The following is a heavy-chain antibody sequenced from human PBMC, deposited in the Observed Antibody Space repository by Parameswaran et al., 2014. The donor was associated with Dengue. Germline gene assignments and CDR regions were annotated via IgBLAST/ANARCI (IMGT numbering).Heavy chain of an antibody. CDR2: ISAYNGNT. V-gene: IGHV1-18*01. Sequence: SWVRQAPGQGLEWMGWISAYNGNTNYAQKLQGRVTMTTDTSTSTAYMELRSLRSDDTAVYYCARSWTTQYYYYYYMDVWGQGTTVTVSS. CDR3: ARSWTTQYYYYYYMDV. D-gene: IGHD1-1*01. J-gene: IGHJ6*03.